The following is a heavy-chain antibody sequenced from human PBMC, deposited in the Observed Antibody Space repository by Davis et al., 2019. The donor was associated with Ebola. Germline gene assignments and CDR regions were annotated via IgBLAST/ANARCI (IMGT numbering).Heavy chain of an antibody. CDR2: IKQDGSEK. CDR1: GFTFSSYW. J-gene: IGHJ6*02. CDR3: ARENFYGLDV. Sequence: GESLKISCAASGFTFSSYWMSWVRQAPGKGLEWVANIKQDGSEKYYVDSVKGRFTISRDNSKNTLSLQMNSLRAEDTALYYCARENFYGLDVWGQGTTVTVAS. V-gene: IGHV3-7*01.